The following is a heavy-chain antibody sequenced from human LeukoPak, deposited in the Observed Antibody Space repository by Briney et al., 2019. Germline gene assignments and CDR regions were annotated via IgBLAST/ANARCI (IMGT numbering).Heavy chain of an antibody. CDR3: AKGYGDYSYYFDY. CDR2: ISYDGSDK. D-gene: IGHD4-17*01. V-gene: IGHV3-30*18. Sequence: GGSLRLSCAASGFTFSTYSMNWVRQAPGKGLEWVALISYDGSDKYYADSVKGRFTISRDYSKNTLYLQMNSLRAEDTAVYYCAKGYGDYSYYFDYWGQGTLVTVSS. CDR1: GFTFSTYS. J-gene: IGHJ4*02.